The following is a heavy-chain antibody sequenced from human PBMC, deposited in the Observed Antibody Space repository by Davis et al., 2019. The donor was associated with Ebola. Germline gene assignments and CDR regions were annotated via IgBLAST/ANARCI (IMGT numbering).Heavy chain of an antibody. V-gene: IGHV3-11*06. CDR3: ARMSGLDWFDP. CDR1: GFTFSDYY. Sequence: GESLKISCAASGFTFSDYYMSWIRQAPGKGLEWVSSISSSSSYIYYADSVKGRFTISRDNAKNSLYLQMNSLRAEDTAVYYCARMSGLDWFDPWGQGTLVTVSS. D-gene: IGHD3-16*01. J-gene: IGHJ5*02. CDR2: ISSSSSYI.